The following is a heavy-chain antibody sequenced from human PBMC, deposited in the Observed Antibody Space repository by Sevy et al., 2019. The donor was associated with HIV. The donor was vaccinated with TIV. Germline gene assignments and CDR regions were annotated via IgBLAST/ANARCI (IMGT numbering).Heavy chain of an antibody. CDR1: GYSFTSYW. V-gene: IGHV5-51*01. D-gene: IGHD6-19*01. J-gene: IGHJ5*02. Sequence: GESLKISCKGSGYSFTSYWIGWVRQMPGKGLEWMGIIYPGDSDTRYSPSFQGQVTISADKSISTAYLQWSSLKASDTAMYYCAKGDSSGWYSSPFDPWGQGTLVTVSS. CDR3: AKGDSSGWYSSPFDP. CDR2: IYPGDSDT.